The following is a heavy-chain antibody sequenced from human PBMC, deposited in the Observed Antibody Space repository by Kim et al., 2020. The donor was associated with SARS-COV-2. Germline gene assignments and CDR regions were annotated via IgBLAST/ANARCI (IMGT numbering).Heavy chain of an antibody. Sequence: AQKVQGRVKMNADESTSTAYMELSSLRSEDTAVYYCAREYSSFGWYLDYWGQGTLVTVSS. D-gene: IGHD6-6*01. J-gene: IGHJ4*02. CDR3: AREYSSFGWYLDY. V-gene: IGHV1-69*01.